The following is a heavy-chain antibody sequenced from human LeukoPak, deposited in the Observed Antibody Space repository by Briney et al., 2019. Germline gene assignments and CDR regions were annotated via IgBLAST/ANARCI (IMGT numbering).Heavy chain of an antibody. Sequence: PSETLSLTCTVSGGSISGSSYYWGWIRQPPGKGLEWIGSIYYSGSTYYNPSLKSRVTISVDTSKNQFSLKLSSVTAADTAVYYCARHYHYGGPHYFDYWCQGTLATVSS. CDR2: IYYSGST. CDR3: ARHYHYGGPHYFDY. CDR1: GGSISGSSYY. J-gene: IGHJ4*02. D-gene: IGHD4-23*01. V-gene: IGHV4-39*01.